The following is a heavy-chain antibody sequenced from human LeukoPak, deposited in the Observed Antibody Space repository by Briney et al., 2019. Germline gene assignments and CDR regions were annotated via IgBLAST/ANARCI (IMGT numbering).Heavy chain of an antibody. D-gene: IGHD3-10*01. CDR1: GFTFRSYA. CDR3: VKRLWFGELLYGPFDY. V-gene: IGHV3-64D*06. J-gene: IGHJ4*02. CDR2: ISSNGGST. Sequence: GGSLRLSCSASGFTFRSYAMHWVRQAPGKGLEYVSAISSNGGSTYYADSVKGRFTISRDNSKNTLYLQMSSLRAEDTAVYYCVKRLWFGELLYGPFDYWGQGTLVTVSS.